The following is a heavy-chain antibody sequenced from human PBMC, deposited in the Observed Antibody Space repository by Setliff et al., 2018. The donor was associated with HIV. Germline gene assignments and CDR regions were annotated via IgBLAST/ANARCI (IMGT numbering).Heavy chain of an antibody. V-gene: IGHV4-34*01. Sequence: SSETLSLTCAVYGGSFSGYYWSWIRQPPGKGLEWIGEINHSGSTNYNPSLKSRITISVDTSKNQFSLKLSSVTAADTAVYYCASSGWLPYFDYWGQGTLVTVSS. CDR1: GGSFSGYY. CDR3: ASSGWLPYFDY. CDR2: INHSGST. D-gene: IGHD6-19*01. J-gene: IGHJ4*02.